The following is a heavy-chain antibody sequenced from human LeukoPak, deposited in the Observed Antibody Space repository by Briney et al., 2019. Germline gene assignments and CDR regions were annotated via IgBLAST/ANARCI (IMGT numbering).Heavy chain of an antibody. D-gene: IGHD1-26*01. V-gene: IGHV4-59*08. Sequence: PSETLSLTCTVSGGSISSYYWSWIRQPPGKGLEWIGYIYYSGSTNYNPSLKSRVTISVDTSKNQFSLKLSSVTAADTAVYYCARKWAGIFARVENYFDYWGKEPLVTVS. J-gene: IGHJ4*02. CDR1: GGSISSYY. CDR3: ARKWAGIFARVENYFDY. CDR2: IYYSGST.